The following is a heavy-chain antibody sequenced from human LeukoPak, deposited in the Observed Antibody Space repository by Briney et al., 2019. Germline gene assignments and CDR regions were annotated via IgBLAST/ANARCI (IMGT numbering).Heavy chain of an antibody. CDR1: GFTFSSYS. CDR3: ARGMTTVTVDY. D-gene: IGHD4-17*01. Sequence: GGPLRLSCAASGFTFSSYSMNWVRQAPGKGLEWVSSISSSSSYIYYADSVKGRFTISRDNAKNSLYLQMNSLRAEDTAVYYCARGMTTVTVDYWGQGTLVTVSS. V-gene: IGHV3-21*01. J-gene: IGHJ4*02. CDR2: ISSSSSYI.